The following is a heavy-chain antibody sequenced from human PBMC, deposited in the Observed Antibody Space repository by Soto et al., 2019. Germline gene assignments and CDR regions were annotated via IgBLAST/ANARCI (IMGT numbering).Heavy chain of an antibody. V-gene: IGHV3-23*01. D-gene: IGHD3-10*01. CDR1: GFTFSSYA. CDR2: ISGSGGST. CDR3: AKACGVRELRSLFDY. Sequence: EVQLLESGGGLVQPGGSLRLYCAASGFTFSSYAMSWVRQAPGKGLEWVSAISGSGGSTYYADSVKGRFTISRDNSKNTLFLHMNSLRAEDTAVDYCAKACGVRELRSLFDYWGQGTLVTVAS. J-gene: IGHJ4*02.